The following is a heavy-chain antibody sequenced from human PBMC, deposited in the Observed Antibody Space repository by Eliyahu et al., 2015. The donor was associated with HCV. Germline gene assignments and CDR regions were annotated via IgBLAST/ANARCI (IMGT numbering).Heavy chain of an antibody. J-gene: IGHJ4*02. CDR1: GYTFTSYY. D-gene: IGHD3-10*01. CDR3: ARDRVFVRFGDLSDDTT. CDR2: INPSGGST. Sequence: QVQLVQSGAEVKKPGASVKVSCKASGYTFTSYYMHWVRQAPGQGLEWMGIINPSGGSTSYAQKFQGRVTMTRDTSTSTVYMELSSLRSEDTAVYYCARDRVFVRFGDLSDDTTWGQGTLVTVSS. V-gene: IGHV1-46*01.